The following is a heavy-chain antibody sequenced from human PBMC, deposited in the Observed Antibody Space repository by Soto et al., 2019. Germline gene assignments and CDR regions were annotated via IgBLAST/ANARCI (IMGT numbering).Heavy chain of an antibody. D-gene: IGHD2-21*01. V-gene: IGHV3-33*01. CDR3: ASESPPYGGESGRRLGD. Sequence: QVQLVESGGGVVQPGRSLRLSCEASGFTFSSYGMHWVRQAPGKGLEWVAVIWYDGSNKYYVDSVKGRFTISRDNFNNTLYLQMNSLRAEDTAVYYCASESPPYGGESGRRLGDWGQGTLVTVSS. CDR1: GFTFSSYG. J-gene: IGHJ4*02. CDR2: IWYDGSNK.